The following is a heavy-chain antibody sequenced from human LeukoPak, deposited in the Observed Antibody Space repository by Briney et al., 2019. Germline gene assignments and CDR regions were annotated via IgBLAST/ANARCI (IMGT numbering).Heavy chain of an antibody. J-gene: IGHJ6*03. CDR3: ARAFQGPAAIYYYYYMDV. CDR1: GYTFTSYG. V-gene: IGHV1-18*01. CDR2: ISAYNGNT. Sequence: ASVKVSCKASGYTFTSYGISWVRQAPGQGLEWMGWISAYNGNTNYAQKLQGRVTMTTDTSTSTAYMELRSLRSDDTAVYYCARAFQGPAAIYYYYYMDVWGKGTTVTVSS. D-gene: IGHD2-2*01.